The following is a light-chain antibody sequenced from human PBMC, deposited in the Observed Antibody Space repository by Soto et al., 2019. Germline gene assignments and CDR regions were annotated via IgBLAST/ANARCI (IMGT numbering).Light chain of an antibody. Sequence: IPLTQSPSSLSASVGDRVTITCRASQGISSYLAWYQQKPGKAPKLLIYAASTLQSGVPSRFSVSGSGTDFTLSISSLQPEDVTTYYCQQLNSYPYTFGQGTKLQIK. V-gene: IGKV1-9*01. CDR2: AAS. CDR1: QGISSY. J-gene: IGKJ2*01. CDR3: QQLNSYPYT.